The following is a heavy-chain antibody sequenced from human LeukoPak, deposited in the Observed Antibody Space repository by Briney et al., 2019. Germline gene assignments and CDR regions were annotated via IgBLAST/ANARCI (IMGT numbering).Heavy chain of an antibody. Sequence: SVKVSCKASGGTFSSYAISWVRQAPGQGLEWMGGIIPIFGTANYAQKFQGRVTITTDESTSTAYMELSSLRSVDTAVYYCARTSEPTYYYDSSGYGSLDYWGQGTLVTVSS. J-gene: IGHJ4*02. CDR2: IIPIFGTA. CDR3: ARTSEPTYYYDSSGYGSLDY. CDR1: GGTFSSYA. V-gene: IGHV1-69*05. D-gene: IGHD3-22*01.